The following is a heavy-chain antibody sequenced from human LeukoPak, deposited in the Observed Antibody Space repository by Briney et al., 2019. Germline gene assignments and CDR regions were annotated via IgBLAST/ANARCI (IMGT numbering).Heavy chain of an antibody. CDR3: ARDPLAAAAPGNWFDP. J-gene: IGHJ5*02. CDR2: IRYDGSNE. V-gene: IGHV3-30*02. CDR1: GFTFSGYG. Sequence: GGSLGLSCAASGFTFSGYGMHWVRQAPGKGLEWVAFIRYDGSNEYYADSVKGRFTISRDNAKNTLYLQMNSLRAEDTAVYYCARDPLAAAAPGNWFDPWGQGTLVTVSS. D-gene: IGHD6-13*01.